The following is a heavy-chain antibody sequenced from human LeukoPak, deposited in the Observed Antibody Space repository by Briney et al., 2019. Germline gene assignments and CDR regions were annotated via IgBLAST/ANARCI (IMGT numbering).Heavy chain of an antibody. CDR2: IYSDGTT. D-gene: IGHD3-10*01. J-gene: IGHJ4*02. Sequence: GGSLRLSCAASGFTFSYYGMHWVRQAPGKGLEWVSVIYSDGTTYYADSVKGRFAISRDNSKNTLYLQMNSLRAEDTAVYFCARGLPLWFGERWGQGTLVTVSS. V-gene: IGHV3-NL1*01. CDR1: GFTFSYYG. CDR3: ARGLPLWFGER.